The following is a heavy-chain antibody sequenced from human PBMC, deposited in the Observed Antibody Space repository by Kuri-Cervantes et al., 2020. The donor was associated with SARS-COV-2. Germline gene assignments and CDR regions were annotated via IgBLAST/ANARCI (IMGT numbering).Heavy chain of an antibody. CDR2: IYHSGST. CDR1: GGSISSYY. V-gene: IGHV4-34*01. J-gene: IGHJ5*02. Sequence: GSLRLSCTVSGGSISSYYWSWIRQPPGKGLEWIGEIYHSGSTNYNPSLKSRVTISVDTSKNQFSPKLSSVTAADTAVYYCARRRGGQLDPWGQGTLVTVSS. D-gene: IGHD2-2*01. CDR3: ARRRGGQLDP.